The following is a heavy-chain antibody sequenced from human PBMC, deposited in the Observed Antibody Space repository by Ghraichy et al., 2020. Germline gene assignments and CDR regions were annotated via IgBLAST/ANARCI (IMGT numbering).Heavy chain of an antibody. V-gene: IGHV3-30-3*01. CDR3: ARDREYGDYGNLDY. CDR1: GFTFSSYA. Sequence: GGSLRLSCAASGFTFSSYAMHWVRQAPGKGLEWVAVISYDGSNKYYADSVKGRFTISRDNSKNTLYLQMNSLRAEDTAVYYCARDREYGDYGNLDYWGQGTLVTVSS. J-gene: IGHJ4*02. CDR2: ISYDGSNK. D-gene: IGHD4-17*01.